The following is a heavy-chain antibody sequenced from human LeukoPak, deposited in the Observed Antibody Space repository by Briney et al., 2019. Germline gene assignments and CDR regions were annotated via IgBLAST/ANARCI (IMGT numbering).Heavy chain of an antibody. Sequence: KSSETLSLTCAVSGGSISSSSYYWGWIRQPPGKGLEWIGSIYYSGSTYYNPSLKSRVTISVDTSKNQFSLKLSSVTAADTAVYYCARPLGPGYFDYWGQGTLVTVSS. V-gene: IGHV4-39*01. CDR3: ARPLGPGYFDY. J-gene: IGHJ4*02. CDR2: IYYSGST. CDR1: GGSISSSSYY. D-gene: IGHD1-14*01.